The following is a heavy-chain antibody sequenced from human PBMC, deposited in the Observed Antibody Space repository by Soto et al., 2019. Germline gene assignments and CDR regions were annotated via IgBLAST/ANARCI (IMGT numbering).Heavy chain of an antibody. CDR2: IYYSGST. D-gene: IGHD5-12*01. J-gene: IGHJ4*02. CDR3: ARWSWITPQHDV. Sequence: KPSETLSLTCTVSGGSISSGDYYWSWIRQPPGKGLEWIGYIYYSGSTYYNPSLKSRVTISVDTSKNQFSLELNSLTAADTAVYYCARWSWITPQHDVWGQGALVTVSS. V-gene: IGHV4-30-4*02. CDR1: GGSISSGDYY.